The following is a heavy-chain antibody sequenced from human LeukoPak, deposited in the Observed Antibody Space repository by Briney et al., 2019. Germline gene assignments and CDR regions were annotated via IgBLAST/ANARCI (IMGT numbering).Heavy chain of an antibody. V-gene: IGHV4-61*08. J-gene: IGHJ6*02. CDR1: GGSISSGGYY. D-gene: IGHD2-2*01. Sequence: SETLSLTCTVSGGSISSGGYYWSWIRQHPGKGLEWIGSIYYSGSTNYSPSLKSRVTISVDTSKNQFSLKLSSVTAADTAVYYCARQVRSTTWNYGMDVWGQGTTVTVSS. CDR2: IYYSGST. CDR3: ARQVRSTTWNYGMDV.